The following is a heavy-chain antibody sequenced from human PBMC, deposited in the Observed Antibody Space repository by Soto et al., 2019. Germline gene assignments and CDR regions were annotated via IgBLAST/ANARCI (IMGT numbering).Heavy chain of an antibody. CDR2: IYYSGST. D-gene: IGHD3-10*01. CDR3: ARRYGSGFDY. J-gene: IGHJ4*02. V-gene: IGHV4-59*08. Sequence: LSLTCTVSGGSISSYYWSWIRQPPGKGLEWIGYIYYSGSTNYNPSLKSRVTISVDTSKNQFSLKLSYVTAADTAVYYCARRYGSGFDYWGQGTLVTVSS. CDR1: GGSISSYY.